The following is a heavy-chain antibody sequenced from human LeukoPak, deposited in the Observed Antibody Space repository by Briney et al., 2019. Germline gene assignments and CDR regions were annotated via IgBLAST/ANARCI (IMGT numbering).Heavy chain of an antibody. V-gene: IGHV3-20*04. Sequence: GGSLRLSCEASGFTFDNYGMTWVRQTPGKGLEWVSGVNWSGGSKGYADSVKGRFSISRDNAKNSLYLQMNSLGAEDTALYYCARLAYCGGDCFSGDYYYYMDVWGKGTTVTVSS. J-gene: IGHJ6*03. CDR3: ARLAYCGGDCFSGDYYYYMDV. CDR1: GFTFDNYG. D-gene: IGHD2-21*02. CDR2: VNWSGGSK.